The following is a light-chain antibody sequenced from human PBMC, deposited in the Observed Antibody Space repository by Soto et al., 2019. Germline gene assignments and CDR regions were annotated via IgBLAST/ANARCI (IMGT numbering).Light chain of an antibody. Sequence: QSVLTQPGSVSGSPGQSITISCTGTSSDVGSYNFVSWYQHLPGKAPKLMIYEVSNRPSGVSDRFSGSKSGNTASLTISGLQAEDEAAYYCSSYTTSSKYVFGTGTKVTVL. V-gene: IGLV2-14*01. CDR1: SSDVGSYNF. J-gene: IGLJ1*01. CDR3: SSYTTSSKYV. CDR2: EVS.